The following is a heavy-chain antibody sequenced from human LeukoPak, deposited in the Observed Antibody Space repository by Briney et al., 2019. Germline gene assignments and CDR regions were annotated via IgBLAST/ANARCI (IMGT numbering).Heavy chain of an antibody. J-gene: IGHJ4*02. CDR3: VKDRISRDGLRNFDY. V-gene: IGHV3-23*01. CDR2: IYNTADYT. Sequence: GGSLRLSCAASGFTFSSYAMSWVRQAPGKGLEWVSGIYNTADYTFYTDSVKGRFTISRDNFKSALYLEMNSQRAEDTAVYFCVKDRISRDGLRNFDYWGRGILVTVSS. D-gene: IGHD5-24*01. CDR1: GFTFSSYA.